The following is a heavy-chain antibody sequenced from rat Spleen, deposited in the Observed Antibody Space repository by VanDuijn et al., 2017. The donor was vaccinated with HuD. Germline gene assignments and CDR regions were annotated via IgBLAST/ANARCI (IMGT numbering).Heavy chain of an antibody. CDR3: ARGYGGYSELGGFAY. D-gene: IGHD1-11*01. CDR1: GFSLTSYN. V-gene: IGHV2-30*01. Sequence: QVQLKESGPGLVQPSQTLSLTCTVSGFSLTSYNVHRVRQPTGKSLEWMGVIWTGGGTDYNSALKSRLRISRGTSKSQRVLKMNSLQTEDIATCYCARGYGGYSELGGFAYWGQGTLVTVSS. J-gene: IGHJ3*01. CDR2: IWTGGGT.